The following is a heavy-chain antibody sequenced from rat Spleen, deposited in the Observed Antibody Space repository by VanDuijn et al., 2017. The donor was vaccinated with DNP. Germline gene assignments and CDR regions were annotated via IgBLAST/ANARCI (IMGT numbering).Heavy chain of an antibody. CDR1: GFTFSNYD. Sequence: EVQLVESGGGLVQPGRSLKVSCAVSGFTFSNYDMAWVRQAPTKGLEWVATITYDGGGTYYRDPVKGRFTISRDDAKNTLYLQMDSLTSEDTATYYCTTRPAYKSYSDYWGQGVMVTVSS. CDR2: ITYDGGGT. D-gene: IGHD1-4*01. V-gene: IGHV5-20*01. CDR3: TTRPAYKSYSDY. J-gene: IGHJ2*01.